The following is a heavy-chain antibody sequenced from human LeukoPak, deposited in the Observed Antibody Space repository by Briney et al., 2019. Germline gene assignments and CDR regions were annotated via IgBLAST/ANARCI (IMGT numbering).Heavy chain of an antibody. CDR2: FYTRNDET. CDR1: GYTLSDLS. D-gene: IGHD1-14*01. Sequence: ASVTVSCKVSGYTLSDLSIHWVRHAPGKGVEWIGYFYTRNDETLYKHNFQRRVTLSEDTSADTFTMELRSLRSEDTAVYYCATVHITGCFDYWGQGTLVTVST. V-gene: IGHV1-24*01. CDR3: ATVHITGCFDY. J-gene: IGHJ4*02.